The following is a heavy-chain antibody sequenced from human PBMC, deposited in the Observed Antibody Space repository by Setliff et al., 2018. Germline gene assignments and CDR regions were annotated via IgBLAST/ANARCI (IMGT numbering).Heavy chain of an antibody. CDR2: VPASGST. Sequence: PSETLSLTCTVSGASISDYYWTWIRQPAGKELERIGRVPASGSTTYNPSLKSRVTMSVDTSRNQISLDPTSVTAADTAVYYCARVDFTMLQGVLGQWGQGTLVTVSS. V-gene: IGHV4-4*07. J-gene: IGHJ1*01. CDR3: ARVDFTMLQGVLGQ. CDR1: GASISDYY. D-gene: IGHD3-10*01.